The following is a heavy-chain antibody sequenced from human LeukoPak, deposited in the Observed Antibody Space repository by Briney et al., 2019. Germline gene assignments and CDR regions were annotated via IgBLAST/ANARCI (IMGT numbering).Heavy chain of an antibody. CDR2: IKQDGSEK. CDR3: AREASLGRSGSFHLFDP. CDR1: GFTFSNYW. J-gene: IGHJ5*02. Sequence: GGSLRLSCAASGFTFSNYWMTWVRQAPGKGLEWVANIKQDGSEKYYVDSVKGRFTVSRDNAKNSLYLQMNSLRAEDTAVYSCAREASLGRSGSFHLFDPWGQGTLVTVSS. V-gene: IGHV3-7*01. D-gene: IGHD3-10*01.